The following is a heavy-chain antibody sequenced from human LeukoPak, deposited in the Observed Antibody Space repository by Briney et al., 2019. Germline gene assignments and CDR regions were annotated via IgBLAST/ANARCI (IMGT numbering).Heavy chain of an antibody. CDR3: ARVRYTGYSSSWYYFDY. CDR2: INHSGST. J-gene: IGHJ4*02. D-gene: IGHD6-13*01. Sequence: SETLSLTCAAYGGSFSGYYWSWIRQPPGKGLEWIGEINHSGSTNYNPSLKSRVTISVDTSKNQFSLKLSSVTAADTAVYYCARVRYTGYSSSWYYFDYWGQGTLVTVSS. CDR1: GGSFSGYY. V-gene: IGHV4-34*01.